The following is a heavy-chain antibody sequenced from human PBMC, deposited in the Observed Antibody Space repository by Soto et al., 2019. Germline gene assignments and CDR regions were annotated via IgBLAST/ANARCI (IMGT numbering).Heavy chain of an antibody. CDR1: GYSISSSNW. D-gene: IGHD3-22*01. J-gene: IGHJ4*02. CDR2: IYYSGST. V-gene: IGHV4-28*01. Sequence: PSETLSLTCAVSGYSISSSNWWGWIRQPPGKGLEWIGYIYYSGSTYYNPSLKSRVTISVDTSKNQFSLKLSSVTAADTAVYYCARHGTDYYDSSGYYYSPYYFDYWGQGTLVTVSS. CDR3: ARHGTDYYDSSGYYYSPYYFDY.